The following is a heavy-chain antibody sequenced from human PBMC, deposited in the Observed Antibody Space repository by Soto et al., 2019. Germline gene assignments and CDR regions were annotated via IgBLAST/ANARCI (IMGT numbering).Heavy chain of an antibody. J-gene: IGHJ6*02. D-gene: IGHD2-8*01. CDR1: GFTFSSYA. CDR2: ISGSGGST. CDR3: ATREDIVLMVYAIPGDDYYYGMDV. V-gene: IGHV3-23*01. Sequence: GGSLRLSCAASGFTFSSYAMSWVRQAPGKGLEWVSAISGSGGSTYYADSVKGRFTISRDHSNNIPYLQMNSLRAEDPAVYYCATREDIVLMVYAIPGDDYYYGMDVWGQGTMVTVSS.